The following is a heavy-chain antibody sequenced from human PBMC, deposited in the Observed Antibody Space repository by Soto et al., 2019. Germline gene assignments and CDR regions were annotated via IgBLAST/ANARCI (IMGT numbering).Heavy chain of an antibody. D-gene: IGHD1-26*01. J-gene: IGHJ4*02. CDR3: AGAGIVGATRVRLDY. V-gene: IGHV3-11*01. CDR2: ISSSGSTI. CDR1: GFTFSDYY. Sequence: QVPLVESGGGLVKPGGSLRLSCAASGFTFSDYYMSWIRQAPGKGLEWVSYISSSGSTIYYADSVKGRFTISRDNAKNSLYLQINSLRAEDTAVYYCAGAGIVGATRVRLDYWGQGTLVTVSS.